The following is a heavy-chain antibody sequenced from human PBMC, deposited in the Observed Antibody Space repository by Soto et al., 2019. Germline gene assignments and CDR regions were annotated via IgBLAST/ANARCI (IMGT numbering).Heavy chain of an antibody. J-gene: IGHJ6*02. V-gene: IGHV4-59*02. CDR2: IYLGWSA. Sequence: QVQLQESGPGLVKPSETLSLTCTVSGDSVTSDYWSWIRQPPGKRLEYIGFIYLGWSANYNPSLESRVTISPDKSKNQRSLRLTSVTAADTAVYYCTRGKWFPRGYGMDVWGRGTTVTVS. CDR3: TRGKWFPRGYGMDV. CDR1: GDSVTSDY. D-gene: IGHD3-22*01.